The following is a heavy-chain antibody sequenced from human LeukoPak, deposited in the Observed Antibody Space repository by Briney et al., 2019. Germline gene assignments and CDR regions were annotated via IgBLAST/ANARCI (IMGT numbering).Heavy chain of an antibody. D-gene: IGHD3-9*01. J-gene: IGHJ4*02. V-gene: IGHV1-69*13. CDR1: GGTFSSYA. Sequence: SVKVSCKASGGTFSSYAISWVRQAPGQGLEWMGGIIPIFGTANYAQKFQGRVIITADESTSTAYMELSTLISEDTAVYYCARDLRLTGDRAFDSWGQGTLVTVSS. CDR2: IIPIFGTA. CDR3: ARDLRLTGDRAFDS.